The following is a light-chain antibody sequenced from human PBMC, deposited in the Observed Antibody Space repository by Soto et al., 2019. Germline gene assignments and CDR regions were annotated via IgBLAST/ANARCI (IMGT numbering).Light chain of an antibody. J-gene: IGKJ1*01. CDR3: QHYANSVWT. V-gene: IGKV3-20*01. Sequence: IVLTQSPDTLSLSPGERATLSCRASQSVSSSQLVWYQQKPGQAPRLLIYAASSRATGIPGRFSGSGSGTDFTLTVSELETEDFAVYYCQHYANSVWTFGQGTKVEIK. CDR1: QSVSSSQ. CDR2: AAS.